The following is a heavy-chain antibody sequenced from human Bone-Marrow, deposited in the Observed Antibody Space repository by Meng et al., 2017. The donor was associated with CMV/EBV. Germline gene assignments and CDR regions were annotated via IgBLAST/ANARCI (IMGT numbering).Heavy chain of an antibody. V-gene: IGHV3-23*01. CDR3: ARVQPDYYDSSGYLDY. CDR2: ISGSGGST. J-gene: IGHJ4*02. CDR1: GFTFSSYA. D-gene: IGHD3-22*01. Sequence: GESLKISCAASGFTFSSYAMSWVRQAPGKGLEWVSAISGSGGSTYYADSVKGRFTISRDNSKNTLYLQMNSLRAEDTAVYYCARVQPDYYDSSGYLDYWGQGTLVTVSS.